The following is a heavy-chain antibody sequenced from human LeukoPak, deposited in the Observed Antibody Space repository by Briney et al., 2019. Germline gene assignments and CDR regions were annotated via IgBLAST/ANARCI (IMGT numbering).Heavy chain of an antibody. D-gene: IGHD3-10*01. Sequence: PGGSLRLSCAASGSTFSSYAMSWVRQAPGKGLEWVSAISGSGGSTYYADSVKGRFTISRDNSKNTLYLQMNSLRAEDTAVDYCAKVISGVQGVIPYDYWGQGTLVTVSS. CDR3: AKVISGVQGVIPYDY. CDR2: ISGSGGST. CDR1: GSTFSSYA. V-gene: IGHV3-23*01. J-gene: IGHJ4*02.